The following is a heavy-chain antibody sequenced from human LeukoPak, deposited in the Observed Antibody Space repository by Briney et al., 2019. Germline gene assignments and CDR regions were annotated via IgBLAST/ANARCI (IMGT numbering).Heavy chain of an antibody. Sequence: SKTLSLTCTVSGGSISSYYWSWTRQPPGKGLEWIGYIYYSGSTNYNPSLKSRVTISVDTSKNQFSLKLSSVTAADTAVYYCARAGWYAYYFDYWGQGTLVTVSS. CDR3: ARAGWYAYYFDY. V-gene: IGHV4-59*01. CDR2: IYYSGST. J-gene: IGHJ4*02. D-gene: IGHD6-19*01. CDR1: GGSISSYY.